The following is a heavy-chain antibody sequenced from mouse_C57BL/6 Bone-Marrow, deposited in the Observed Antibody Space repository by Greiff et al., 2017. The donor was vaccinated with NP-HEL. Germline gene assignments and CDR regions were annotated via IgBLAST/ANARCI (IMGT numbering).Heavy chain of an antibody. V-gene: IGHV8-8*01. J-gene: IGHJ4*01. CDR2: IWWDDDK. D-gene: IGHD1-1*01. CDR3: ARIRPYYYGSSYAMDY. CDR1: GFSLSTFGMG. Sequence: QVTLKVSGPGILQPSQTLSLTCSFSGFSLSTFGMGVGWIRQPSGKGLEWLAHIWWDDDKYYNPALKSRLTISKDTSKNQVFLKIANVDTADTATYYCARIRPYYYGSSYAMDYWGQGTSVTVSS.